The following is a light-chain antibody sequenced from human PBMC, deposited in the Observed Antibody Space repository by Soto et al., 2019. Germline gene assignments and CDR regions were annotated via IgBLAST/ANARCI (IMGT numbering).Light chain of an antibody. CDR2: DAS. V-gene: IGKV1-5*01. Sequence: DIQMTQSPSTLSASVGDRVTITCRASQSISSWLAWYQQKPGKAPNLVMYDASGLASGVPSRFSGSGSGTEFTLTISSLQPEDFAVYYCQQYGTSPWTFGQGTKVEIK. CDR1: QSISSW. J-gene: IGKJ1*01. CDR3: QQYGTSPWT.